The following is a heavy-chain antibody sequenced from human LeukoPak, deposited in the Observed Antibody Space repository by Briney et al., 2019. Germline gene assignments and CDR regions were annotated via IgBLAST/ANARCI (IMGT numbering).Heavy chain of an antibody. D-gene: IGHD7-27*01. CDR3: AKDGGLWVSAHWGDS. CDR2: ITTGGPNT. J-gene: IGHJ4*02. Sequence: GGSLRLSCTASGFTFSSYTMSWVRQAPGKGLKWVSTITTGGPNTYYADSLKGRFTVSRDDSKNTLYLQMNSLRAEDTAVYYCAKDGGLWVSAHWGDSWGRGTLVTVSS. CDR1: GFTFSSYT. V-gene: IGHV3-23*01.